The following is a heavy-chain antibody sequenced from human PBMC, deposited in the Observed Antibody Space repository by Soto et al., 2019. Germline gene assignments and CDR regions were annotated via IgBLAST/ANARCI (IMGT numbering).Heavy chain of an antibody. CDR3: ARDTTVTTFNWFDP. J-gene: IGHJ5*02. CDR2: IIPILGIA. CDR1: GGTFSSYT. V-gene: IGHV1-69*08. D-gene: IGHD4-17*01. Sequence: QVQLVQSGAEVKKPGSSVKVSCKASGGTFSSYTISWVRQAPGQGLEWMGRIIPILGIANYAQKFQGRVTITADKSTSTAYRELSSLRSEDTAVYYCARDTTVTTFNWFDPWGQGTLVTVSS.